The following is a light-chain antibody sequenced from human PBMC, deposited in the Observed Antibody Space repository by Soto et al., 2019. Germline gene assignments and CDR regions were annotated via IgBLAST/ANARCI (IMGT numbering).Light chain of an antibody. CDR1: QDISDN. J-gene: IGKJ4*01. CDR2: DAS. Sequence: DLPMTQSPSSLSASVGDSVTITCQASQDISDNLNWYQQKPGKAPKLLIYDASNLKTGVSSRFSGSGSGTDFTFTITSLQPEDIATYYCQQFENLPPLTFGGGTRVEIK. V-gene: IGKV1-33*01. CDR3: QQFENLPPLT.